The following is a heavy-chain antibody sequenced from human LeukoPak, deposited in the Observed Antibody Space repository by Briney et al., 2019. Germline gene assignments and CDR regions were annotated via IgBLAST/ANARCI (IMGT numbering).Heavy chain of an antibody. J-gene: IGHJ6*02. V-gene: IGHV1-8*01. CDR3: ARGPLITMVRGVSKGYYYYGMDV. D-gene: IGHD3-10*01. CDR2: MNPNSGNT. Sequence: GASVKVSCKASGYTFTSYDINWVRQATGQGLEWMGWMNPNSGNTGYAQKFQGRVTMTRNTSISTAYMELSSLRPEDTAVYYCARGPLITMVRGVSKGYYYYGMDVWGQGTTVTVSS. CDR1: GYTFTSYD.